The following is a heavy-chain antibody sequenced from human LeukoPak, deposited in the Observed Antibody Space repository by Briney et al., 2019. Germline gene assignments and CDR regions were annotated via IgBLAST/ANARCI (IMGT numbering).Heavy chain of an antibody. J-gene: IGHJ4*02. CDR2: IYYSGST. CDR1: GGSISSYY. D-gene: IGHD5-24*01. CDR3: ARAVEMATIWHDY. Sequence: SETLSLTCTVSGGSISSYYWSWIRQPPGKGLEGIGYIYYSGSTNYNPSLKSRVTISVDTSKNQFSLKLSSVTAADTAVYYCARAVEMATIWHDYWGQGTLVTVSS. V-gene: IGHV4-59*01.